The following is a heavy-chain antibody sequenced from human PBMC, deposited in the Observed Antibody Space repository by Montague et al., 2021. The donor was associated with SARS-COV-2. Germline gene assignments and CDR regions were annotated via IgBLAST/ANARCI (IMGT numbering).Heavy chain of an antibody. Sequence: SETLSLTCTVSGGSISSNSCYWSWIRPRPGKGLVWFGCYSGSRNNNSNPSRKSRVTVSVDKYKNQFSLKLSSVTAADTAVYYCARTKILTGYYDLEGLMDDWGQGTLVTVSS. CDR1: GGSISSNSCY. V-gene: IGHV4-39*01. D-gene: IGHD3-9*01. CDR3: ARTKILTGYYDLEGLMDD. CDR2: YSGSRNN. J-gene: IGHJ4*02.